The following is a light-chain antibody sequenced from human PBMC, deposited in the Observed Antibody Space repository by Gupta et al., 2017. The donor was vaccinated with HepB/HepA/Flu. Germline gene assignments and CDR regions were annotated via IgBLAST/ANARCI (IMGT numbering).Light chain of an antibody. CDR1: QSVLYSSNNKNY. CDR3: QQNYSTPRT. Sequence: DIVMTQSPDSLAVSLVERATINCKSSQSVLYSSNNKNYLAWYQQKPGQPPKLLIYWASTRESGVPDRFSGRGSGTDFTLTISSLQAEDVAVYYCQQNYSTPRTFGQGTXVEIK. V-gene: IGKV4-1*01. CDR2: WAS. J-gene: IGKJ1*01.